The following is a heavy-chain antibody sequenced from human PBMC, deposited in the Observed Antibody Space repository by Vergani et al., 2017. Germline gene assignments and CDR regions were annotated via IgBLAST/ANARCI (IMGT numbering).Heavy chain of an antibody. D-gene: IGHD3-16*02. CDR1: GYTFTSYG. CDR2: ISAYNGNT. Sequence: QVQLVQSGAEVKKPGASVKVSCKASGYTFTSYGISWVRQAPGQGREWMGWISAYNGNTNYAQKLQGRVTMPTDTSTSTAYMELRSRRSDYTAVYYCARATFIRDANYYYGMDVWGQGTTVTVSS. CDR3: ARATFIRDANYYYGMDV. J-gene: IGHJ6*02. V-gene: IGHV1-18*01.